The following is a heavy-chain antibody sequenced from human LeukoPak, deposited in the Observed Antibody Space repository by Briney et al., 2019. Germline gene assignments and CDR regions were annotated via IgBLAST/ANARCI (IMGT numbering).Heavy chain of an antibody. Sequence: ASVKVSFTASGYTFTGYYMHWVRQAPGQGLEWMGRINPNSGGTNYAQKFQGRVTMTRDTSISTAYMELSRLRSDDTAVYYCASLLLWFGESILHDAFDIWGQGTMVTVSS. D-gene: IGHD3-10*01. J-gene: IGHJ3*02. CDR3: ASLLLWFGESILHDAFDI. CDR2: INPNSGGT. V-gene: IGHV1-2*06. CDR1: GYTFTGYY.